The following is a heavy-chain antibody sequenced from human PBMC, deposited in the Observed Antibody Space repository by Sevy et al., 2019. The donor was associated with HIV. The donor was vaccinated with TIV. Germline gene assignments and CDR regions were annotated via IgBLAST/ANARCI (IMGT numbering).Heavy chain of an antibody. D-gene: IGHD3-10*02. J-gene: IGHJ6*02. CDR1: GFTFSNYA. V-gene: IGHV3-23*01. Sequence: GGSLRLSCVASGFTFSNYAMTWVRQTPGKGLEWVSGIGHNGDNTHHAGSVKGRFSISRDNSKNTLDLQMNSLIAEDTAVYYCAKGVRLGGPIYYGMDVWGQGTTVTVSS. CDR2: IGHNGDNT. CDR3: AKGVRLGGPIYYGMDV.